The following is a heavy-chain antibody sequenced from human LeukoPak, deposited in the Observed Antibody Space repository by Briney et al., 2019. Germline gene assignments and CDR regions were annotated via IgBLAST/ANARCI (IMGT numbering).Heavy chain of an antibody. CDR3: ARWGNDYSQFDS. D-gene: IGHD4-11*01. Sequence: PGGSLRLSCAASGLTFNNYAMTWVRQAPGKGLEWVSVVSGSGDNTNYADSVKGRFTISRDNSKNTLFLQMNSLRTEDTAVYFCARWGNDYSQFDSWGQGTLVTVS. J-gene: IGHJ4*02. CDR2: VSGSGDNT. V-gene: IGHV3-23*01. CDR1: GLTFNNYA.